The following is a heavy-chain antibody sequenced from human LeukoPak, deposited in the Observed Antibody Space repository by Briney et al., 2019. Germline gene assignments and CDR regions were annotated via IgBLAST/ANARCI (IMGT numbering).Heavy chain of an antibody. V-gene: IGHV4-34*01. CDR1: GGPFSGYY. CDR3: ARGLSIDGSRYNWFDP. Sequence: PSETLSLTCAVYGGPFSGYYWSWIRQPPGKGLEWIGEINHGGGTNYNPSLKNRLTISVVTSKNQVSLNLSSVTAADTAVYYCARGLSIDGSRYNWFDPWGQGTLVTVSS. J-gene: IGHJ5*02. CDR2: INHGGGT. D-gene: IGHD3-10*01.